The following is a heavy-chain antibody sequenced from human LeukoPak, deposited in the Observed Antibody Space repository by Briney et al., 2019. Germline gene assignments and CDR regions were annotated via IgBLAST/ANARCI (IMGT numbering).Heavy chain of an antibody. J-gene: IGHJ4*02. Sequence: GGSLRLSCAASGFTFSSYGMHWVRQAPGKGLEWVAVISYDGSNKYYADSVKGRFTISRDNSKNTLYLQMNSLRAEDTAVYYCAKGQQWLVHEYFDYWGQGTLVTVSS. V-gene: IGHV3-30*18. CDR3: AKGQQWLVHEYFDY. CDR2: ISYDGSNK. D-gene: IGHD6-19*01. CDR1: GFTFSSYG.